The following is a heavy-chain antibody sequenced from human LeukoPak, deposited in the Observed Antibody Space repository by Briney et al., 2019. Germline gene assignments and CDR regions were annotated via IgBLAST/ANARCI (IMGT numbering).Heavy chain of an antibody. CDR1: AFSFSDYN. J-gene: IGHJ6*03. CDR2: ITSTGSYI. D-gene: IGHD1-26*01. Sequence: GGSLRLSCAASAFSFSDYNMNWVRQAPGKGLEWVSSITSTGSYIYYADSVKGRFTISRDNAKNSLYLQMDSLRVEDTAEYYCARDPYSGNYGAYYYYYMDVWGKGTTVNVSS. V-gene: IGHV3-21*06. CDR3: ARDPYSGNYGAYYYYYMDV.